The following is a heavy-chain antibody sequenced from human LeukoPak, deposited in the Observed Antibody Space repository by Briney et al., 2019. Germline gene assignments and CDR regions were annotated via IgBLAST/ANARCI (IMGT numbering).Heavy chain of an antibody. J-gene: IGHJ6*02. Sequence: SETLSLTCTVSGGSISSSYWSWIRQPPGKGLEWIGYIYYSGSTNYNPSLKSRVTISVDTSKNQFSLKLSSVTAADTAVYYCARCASGQQLVYYYYGMDVWGQGTTVTVSS. V-gene: IGHV4-59*01. CDR1: GGSISSSY. CDR2: IYYSGST. D-gene: IGHD6-13*01. CDR3: ARCASGQQLVYYYYGMDV.